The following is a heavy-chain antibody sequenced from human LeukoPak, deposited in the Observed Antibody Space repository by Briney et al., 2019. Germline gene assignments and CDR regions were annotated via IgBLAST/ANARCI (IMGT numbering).Heavy chain of an antibody. CDR2: IYPAESDT. D-gene: IGHD2-15*01. Sequence: GESLKISCKGFEYSFTSYWIGWVRQMPGKGLGWRGIIYPAESDTRYSASFQGQDTISADKSISTAYLQWSSLKASDTAMYYCASALWGGSYFDYWGQGTLVTVSS. CDR3: ASALWGGSYFDY. J-gene: IGHJ4*02. CDR1: EYSFTSYW. V-gene: IGHV5-51*01.